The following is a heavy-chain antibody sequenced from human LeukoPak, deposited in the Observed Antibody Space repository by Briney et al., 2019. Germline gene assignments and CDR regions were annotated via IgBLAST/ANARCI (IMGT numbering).Heavy chain of an antibody. Sequence: GGSLRLSCAASGFTFSNAWMNWVRQAPGKGLEWVSYISSSGSTIYYADSVKGRFTISRDNAKNSLYLQMNSLRAEDTAVYYCARDIGYCSSTSCYWGCFDYWGQGTLVTVSS. CDR1: GFTFSNAW. V-gene: IGHV3-48*04. J-gene: IGHJ4*02. CDR3: ARDIGYCSSTSCYWGCFDY. CDR2: ISSSGSTI. D-gene: IGHD2-2*01.